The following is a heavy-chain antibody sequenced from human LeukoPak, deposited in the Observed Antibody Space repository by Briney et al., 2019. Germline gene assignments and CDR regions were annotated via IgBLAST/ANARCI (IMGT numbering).Heavy chain of an antibody. CDR2: IQSSGRA. D-gene: IGHD2-15*01. CDR1: GDSSSSYY. V-gene: IGHV4-59*01. J-gene: IGHJ6*02. CDR3: AREEGEGGGYNYYYCMDV. Sequence: SETLSLTCTVSGDSSSSYYWSWIRQPPGKTLEWFGYIQSSGRASYNPSLKSRVAMSVDTSKNQFSLRLTSVTAADTAVYYWAREEGEGGGYNYYYCMDVWGQGTTVTVSS.